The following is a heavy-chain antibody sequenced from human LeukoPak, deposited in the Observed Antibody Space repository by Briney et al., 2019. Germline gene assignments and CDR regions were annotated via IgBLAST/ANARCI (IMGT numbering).Heavy chain of an antibody. CDR2: INADSGAT. V-gene: IGHV1-2*02. CDR3: AREGESGSSTLSWFDP. CDR1: GYTFTGYF. D-gene: IGHD1-26*01. J-gene: IGHJ5*02. Sequence: GASVKVSCKASGYTFTGYFLHWVRQAPGQGLEWMGWINADSGATNYAQKFQGRVTMTRDTSINTTFLELSRLRSDDTALYYCAREGESGSSTLSWFDPWGQGTLVTVSS.